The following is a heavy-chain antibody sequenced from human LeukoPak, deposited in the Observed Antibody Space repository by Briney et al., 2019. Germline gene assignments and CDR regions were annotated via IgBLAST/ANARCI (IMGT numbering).Heavy chain of an antibody. J-gene: IGHJ4*02. V-gene: IGHV4-4*07. Sequence: SETLSLTCTASGGSISSYYRSWIRQPPGKGLEWIGRIYTSGSTNYNPSLKSRVTMSVDTSKNQFSLKLSSVTAADTAVYYCARELLWFGELYYFDYWGQGTLVTVSS. CDR2: IYTSGST. D-gene: IGHD3-10*01. CDR3: ARELLWFGELYYFDY. CDR1: GGSISSYY.